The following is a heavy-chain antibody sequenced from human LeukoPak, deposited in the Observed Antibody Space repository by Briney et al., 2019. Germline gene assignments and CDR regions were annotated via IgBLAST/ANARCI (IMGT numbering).Heavy chain of an antibody. CDR1: GGTFSSYA. J-gene: IGHJ6*02. V-gene: IGHV1-69*04. CDR3: AREGYYYDSSGLIHYYYYGMDV. Sequence: ASVKVSCKASGGTFSSYATSWVRQAPGQGLEWMGRIIPIFGIANYAQKFQGRVTITADKSTSTAYMELSSLRSEDTAVYYCAREGYYYDSSGLIHYYYYGMDVWGQGTTVTVSS. CDR2: IIPIFGIA. D-gene: IGHD3-22*01.